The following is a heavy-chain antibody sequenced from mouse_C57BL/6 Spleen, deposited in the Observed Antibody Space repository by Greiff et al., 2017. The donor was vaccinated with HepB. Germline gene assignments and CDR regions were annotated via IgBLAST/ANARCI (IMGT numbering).Heavy chain of an antibody. D-gene: IGHD3-2*02. CDR1: GFTFSSYA. CDR2: ISDGGSYT. V-gene: IGHV5-4*01. Sequence: VQLKESGGGLVKPGGSLKLSCAASGFTFSSYAMSWVRQTPEKRLEWVATISDGGSYTYYPDNVKGRFTISRDNAKNNLYLQMSHLKSEDTAMYYCARDLSGYGFDYWGQGTTLTVSS. CDR3: ARDLSGYGFDY. J-gene: IGHJ2*01.